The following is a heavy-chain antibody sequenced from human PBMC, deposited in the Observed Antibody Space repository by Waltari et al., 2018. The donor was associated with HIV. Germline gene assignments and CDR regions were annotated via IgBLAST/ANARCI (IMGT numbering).Heavy chain of an antibody. CDR3: ARDPDYYDSSGSKWGFDP. CDR1: GFTFSSYW. V-gene: IGHV3-74*01. CDR2: IKSDGSNT. Sequence: EVQLVESGGGLVQPGGSLRLSCAASGFTFSSYWMHWVRQAPGKGLVVSQIKSDGSNTSHADSVNGRFTNSRDNAKNTLYLQINSLRAEDTAVYYCARDPDYYDSSGSKWGFDPWGQGTLVTVSS. J-gene: IGHJ5*02. D-gene: IGHD3-22*01.